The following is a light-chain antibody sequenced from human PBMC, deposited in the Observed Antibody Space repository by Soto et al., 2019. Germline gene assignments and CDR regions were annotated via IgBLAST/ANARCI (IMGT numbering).Light chain of an antibody. CDR1: QSVSSN. Sequence: EIVMTQSPATLSVSPGERATLSCRASQSVSSNLAWYQQKLGQAPRLLIYGASTRATGIPARFSGSGSGTEFILTISSLQSEDFAVYYCQQRSNWITFGQGTRLEI. V-gene: IGKV3D-15*01. J-gene: IGKJ5*01. CDR3: QQRSNWIT. CDR2: GAS.